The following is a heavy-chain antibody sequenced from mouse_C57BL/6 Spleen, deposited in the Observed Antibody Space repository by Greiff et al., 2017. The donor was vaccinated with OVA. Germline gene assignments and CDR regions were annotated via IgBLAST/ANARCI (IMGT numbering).Heavy chain of an antibody. J-gene: IGHJ2*01. CDR3: ARRDDGSSYDCDY. CDR1: GYTFTSYW. D-gene: IGHD1-1*01. V-gene: IGHV1-50*01. CDR2: IDPSDSYT. Sequence: VQLQQPGAELVKPGASVKLSCKASGYTFTSYWMQWVKQRPGQGLEWIGEIDPSDSYTNYNQKFKGKATLTVDTSSSTAYMQLSSLTAEDSAVYYSARRDDGSSYDCDYWGQGTTLTVSS.